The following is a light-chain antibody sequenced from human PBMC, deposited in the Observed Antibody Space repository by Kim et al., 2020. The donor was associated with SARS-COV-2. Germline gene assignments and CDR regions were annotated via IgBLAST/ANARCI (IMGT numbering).Light chain of an antibody. Sequence: APGKTARITCGGNNIGSKSVPWYQQKPGQAPVLVIYDDSDRPSGIPERFSGSNSGNTATLTISRVEAGDEADYYCQVWDSSSDHVVFGGGTQLTVL. CDR2: DDS. CDR3: QVWDSSSDHVV. J-gene: IGLJ2*01. V-gene: IGLV3-21*03. CDR1: NIGSKS.